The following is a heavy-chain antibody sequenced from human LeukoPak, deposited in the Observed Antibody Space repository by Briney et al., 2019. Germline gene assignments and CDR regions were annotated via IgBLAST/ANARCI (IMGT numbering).Heavy chain of an antibody. CDR2: IYTSGST. D-gene: IGHD3-9*01. J-gene: IGHJ6*03. V-gene: IGHV4-61*02. Sequence: SETLSLTCTVSGGSISSGSYYWSWIRQPAGKGLEWIGRIYTSGSTNYNPSLKSRVTISVDTSKNQFSLKLSSVTAADTAVYYCAREVGLVIFYYMDVWGKGTTVTISS. CDR1: GGSISSGSYY. CDR3: AREVGLVIFYYMDV.